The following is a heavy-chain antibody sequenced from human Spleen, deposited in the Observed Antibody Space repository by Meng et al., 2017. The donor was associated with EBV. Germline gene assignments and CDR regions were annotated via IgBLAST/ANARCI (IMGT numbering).Heavy chain of an antibody. CDR3: ASESGRGYTPDY. Sequence: QVKMVQAGAEVKKPGSCVKVPCKTSGGPFTSDAISWVRHAPGQGLEWIGGLIPMLGAPNYAQKFQDRVTIIADKSTSTHYMELSSLRSDDTAVYYCASESGRGYTPDYWGRGTLVTVSS. CDR1: GGPFTSDA. V-gene: IGHV1-69*06. D-gene: IGHD3-10*01. J-gene: IGHJ4*02. CDR2: LIPMLGAP.